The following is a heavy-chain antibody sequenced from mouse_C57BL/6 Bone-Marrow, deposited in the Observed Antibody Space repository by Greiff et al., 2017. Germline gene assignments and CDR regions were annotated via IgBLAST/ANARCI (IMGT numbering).Heavy chain of an antibody. D-gene: IGHD1-1*01. CDR3: ARRDYYGSSPLFAY. V-gene: IGHV1-69*01. J-gene: IGHJ3*01. CDR1: GYTFTSYW. Sequence: VQLQQPGAELVMPGASVKLSCKASGYTFTSYWMHWVKQRPGQGLEWIGEIDPSDSYTNYNQKFKGKSTLTVDKSSSTAYMQLSSLTSEDSAVYYCARRDYYGSSPLFAYWGQGTLVTVSA. CDR2: IDPSDSYT.